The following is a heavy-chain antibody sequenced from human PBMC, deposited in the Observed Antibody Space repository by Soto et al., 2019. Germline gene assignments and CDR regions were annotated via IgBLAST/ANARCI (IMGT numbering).Heavy chain of an antibody. CDR1: GFTFKRAW. Sequence: EVQLVESGGGLVKPGGSLTLSCAASGFTFKRAWMNWVRQAPGKGLEWVGRIKSGIDGEATDYGAPVKGRFTISRDDSRNTLSLQMNSLKTADTAIYYCSTGLGTYYSRFDYWGRGTLVTVSS. CDR3: STGLGTYYSRFDY. V-gene: IGHV3-15*07. J-gene: IGHJ4*02. CDR2: IKSGIDGEAT. D-gene: IGHD3-10*01.